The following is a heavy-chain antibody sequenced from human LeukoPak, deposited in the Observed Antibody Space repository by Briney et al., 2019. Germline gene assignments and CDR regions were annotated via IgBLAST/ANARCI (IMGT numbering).Heavy chain of an antibody. CDR2: IYYSGST. Sequence: SETLSLTCTVSGGSISSYYWSWIRQPPGKGLEWIGYIYYSGSTNYNPSLKSRVTISVDTSKNQFSLKLSSVTAADTAVYYCARDLDPSEPGRFDPWGQGTLVTVSS. CDR1: GGSISSYY. J-gene: IGHJ5*02. V-gene: IGHV4-59*01. CDR3: ARDLDPSEPGRFDP. D-gene: IGHD3/OR15-3a*01.